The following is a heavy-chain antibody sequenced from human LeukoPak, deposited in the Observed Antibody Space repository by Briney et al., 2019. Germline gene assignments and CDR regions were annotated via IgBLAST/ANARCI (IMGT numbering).Heavy chain of an antibody. V-gene: IGHV4-59*01. CDR3: ARALVLYFDY. Sequence: SETLSLTCTVSGRSISSYYWSWIRQPPGKGLVWIGYIYYSGSTNYNPSLKSRVTISVDTSKHQFSLKLNSVTAADTAVYYCARALVLYFDYWGQGTLVTVSS. CDR2: IYYSGST. CDR1: GRSISSYY. D-gene: IGHD2-2*02. J-gene: IGHJ4*02.